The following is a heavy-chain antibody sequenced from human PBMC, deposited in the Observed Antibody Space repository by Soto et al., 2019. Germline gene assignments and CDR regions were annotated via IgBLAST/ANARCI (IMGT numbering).Heavy chain of an antibody. CDR1: GFTFSTYG. Sequence: QVQLVESGGCVVQPGRSLRLSCAASGFTFSTYGMHWVRQAPGKGLEWVAVISYDGNNKYYADSVKGRFTIARDNSKNTLFLQMDSLRAEDTAVYYCAKDHLPSTVTTPGYWGQGTLVTVSS. V-gene: IGHV3-30*18. J-gene: IGHJ4*02. D-gene: IGHD4-17*01. CDR2: ISYDGNNK. CDR3: AKDHLPSTVTTPGY.